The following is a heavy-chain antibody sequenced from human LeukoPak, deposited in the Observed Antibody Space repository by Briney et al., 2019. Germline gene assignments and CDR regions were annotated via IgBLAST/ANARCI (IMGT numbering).Heavy chain of an antibody. J-gene: IGHJ4*02. D-gene: IGHD1-26*01. CDR2: IYTSGIT. Sequence: SETLSLTCTVSGGSLSSYYWSWIRQSAGQGLEGIGRIYTSGITNYNPSLSRRVTMSVDTSKNQFSLKLSSVTAADTAVYYCARNGGSGTYYDGSFDYWGQGTLVTVSS. CDR3: ARNGGSGTYYDGSFDY. V-gene: IGHV4-4*07. CDR1: GGSLSSYY.